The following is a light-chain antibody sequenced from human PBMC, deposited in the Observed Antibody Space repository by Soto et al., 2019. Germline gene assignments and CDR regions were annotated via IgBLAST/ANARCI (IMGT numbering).Light chain of an antibody. V-gene: IGKV3-11*01. CDR1: QSVSSY. J-gene: IGKJ5*01. CDR2: DAS. Sequence: EIVLTQSPGTLSLSPGERATLSCRASQSVSSYLAWYQQKPGQAPRLLIYDASNRATGVPARFSGSRSGTDFTLTISSLEPEDFAVYFCQQRSEWPITFGQGTRLEIK. CDR3: QQRSEWPIT.